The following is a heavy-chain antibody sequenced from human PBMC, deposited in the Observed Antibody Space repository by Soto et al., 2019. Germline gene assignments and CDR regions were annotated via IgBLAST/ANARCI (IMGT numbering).Heavy chain of an antibody. Sequence: GGSLRPSCASSGFTFSSCSMNWVRQAPGKGLEWVSFISGSGDTKYYADSVKGRFTISRVNAKNSLYLQMSSLRDEDTAVYYCAKYCSSDVCFDYWGQGTLVTVSS. V-gene: IGHV3-48*02. CDR3: AKYCSSDVCFDY. D-gene: IGHD2-8*01. CDR2: ISGSGDTK. J-gene: IGHJ4*02. CDR1: GFTFSSCS.